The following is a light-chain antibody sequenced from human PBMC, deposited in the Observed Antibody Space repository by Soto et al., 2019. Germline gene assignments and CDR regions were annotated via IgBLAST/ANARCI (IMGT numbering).Light chain of an antibody. CDR3: SLYTSENAYV. V-gene: IGLV2-18*01. CDR1: STDFVGYNR. CDR2: GVS. Sequence: QSALTQPPAVSGSPEKSVTISCTGTSTDFVGYNRVSWYQQPPGTAPKLMIYGVSKRPSGVPDRFSGSKSGNTASLTISGLQAADEADYYCSLYTSENAYVFGTGTKVTVL. J-gene: IGLJ1*01.